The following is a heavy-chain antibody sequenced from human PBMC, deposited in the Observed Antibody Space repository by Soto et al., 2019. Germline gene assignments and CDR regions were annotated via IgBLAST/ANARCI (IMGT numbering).Heavy chain of an antibody. CDR1: GFTFSNYW. CDR2: VNNDGTDT. V-gene: IGHV3-74*03. Sequence: EVQLVESGGGLVQPGGSLRLSCAASGFTFSNYWMYWVRQAPGKGLVWVSRVNNDGTDTTQADSVKGRFTISRDNAANTLYLHMNRMRAEDTAVYYCARGGLQHALDVWGQGSKVTVSS. CDR3: ARGGLQHALDV. J-gene: IGHJ6*02. D-gene: IGHD6-13*01.